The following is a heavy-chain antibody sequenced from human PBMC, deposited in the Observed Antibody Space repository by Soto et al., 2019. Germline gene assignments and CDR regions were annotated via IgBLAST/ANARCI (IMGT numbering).Heavy chain of an antibody. V-gene: IGHV1-69*06. D-gene: IGHD3-3*01. Sequence: PVKVSCKSSGGTFSSNAIIWVRQAPGQGLEWMGGIIPIFGTANYAQKFQGRVTITADKSTSTAYMELSSLRSEDTAVYYCARSGAYYDFWSGYSGTPQTADYYYGMDGWGQGTEVPVSS. J-gene: IGHJ6*02. CDR2: IIPIFGTA. CDR3: ARSGAYYDFWSGYSGTPQTADYYYGMDG. CDR1: GGTFSSNA.